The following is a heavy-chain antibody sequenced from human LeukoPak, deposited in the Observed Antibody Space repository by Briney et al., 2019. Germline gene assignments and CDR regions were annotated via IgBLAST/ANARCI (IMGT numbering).Heavy chain of an antibody. V-gene: IGHV4-39*02. D-gene: IGHD2-15*01. Sequence: SETLSLTCIVSGGSISSGGHYWGWIRQPPGKGLEWIGSIYYSGSTYYNPSLNSRVTMFINMSKNHFSLKMSSVTATDTAVYYCARLVCGGGSCPAEFDYWGQGTLVTVSS. CDR1: GGSISSGGHY. CDR2: IYYSGST. CDR3: ARLVCGGGSCPAEFDY. J-gene: IGHJ4*02.